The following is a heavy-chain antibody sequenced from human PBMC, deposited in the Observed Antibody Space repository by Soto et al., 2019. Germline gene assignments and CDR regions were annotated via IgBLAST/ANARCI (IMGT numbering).Heavy chain of an antibody. CDR2: ISDSSGSR. J-gene: IGHJ4*02. CDR1: GFRFSSNC. V-gene: IGHV3-48*01. CDR3: VRGNYEKSIDY. D-gene: IGHD3-22*01. Sequence: GGSLILSCAASGFRFSSNCMSWVRQAPGKGLEWISYISDSSGSRYYADSVKGRFTISRDNAKNSLYLQMNSLRAEDSAIYYCVRGNYEKSIDYWGQGTLVTVSS.